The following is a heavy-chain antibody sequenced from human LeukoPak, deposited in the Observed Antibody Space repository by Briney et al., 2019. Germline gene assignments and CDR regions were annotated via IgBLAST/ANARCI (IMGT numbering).Heavy chain of an antibody. Sequence: PGGSLRLSCAASGFTFSSYWMGWVRQAPGKGLEWVANIKQDGSEKYYVDSVKGRFTISRDNAKNSLYLQMNSLRAEDTAVYYCARDRRRGSGSYYDYWGQGTLVTVSS. CDR1: GFTFSSYW. D-gene: IGHD3-10*01. CDR2: IKQDGSEK. V-gene: IGHV3-7*01. CDR3: ARDRRRGSGSYYDY. J-gene: IGHJ4*02.